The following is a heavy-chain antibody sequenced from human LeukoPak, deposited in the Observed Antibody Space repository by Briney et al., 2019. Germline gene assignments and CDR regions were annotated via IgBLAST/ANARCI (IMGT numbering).Heavy chain of an antibody. CDR3: ARAGYYDSSGYYHGHWFDP. J-gene: IGHJ5*02. CDR2: ITTSDGNT. Sequence: GGSLRLSCAASGFTFSSYTMSWVRQAPGKGLEWVSTITTSDGNTYYADSVKGRFTVSRDNSKNTLFLQMNSLRAEDTAVYYCARAGYYDSSGYYHGHWFDPWGQGTLVTVSS. D-gene: IGHD3-22*01. CDR1: GFTFSSYT. V-gene: IGHV3-23*01.